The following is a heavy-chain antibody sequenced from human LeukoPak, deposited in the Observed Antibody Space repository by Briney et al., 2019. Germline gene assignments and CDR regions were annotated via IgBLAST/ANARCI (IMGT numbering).Heavy chain of an antibody. Sequence: PSETLSLTCTVSGGSISSRSYYWGWVRQPPGKGLEWIGSMYYSVNTYYNPSLKGRVTISVDTSKNQFSLNLISVTAADTAVYYCARSRIAAISGFDPWGQGTRVTLSS. CDR2: MYYSVNT. D-gene: IGHD6-13*01. CDR1: GGSISSRSYY. J-gene: IGHJ5*02. V-gene: IGHV4-39*01. CDR3: ARSRIAAISGFDP.